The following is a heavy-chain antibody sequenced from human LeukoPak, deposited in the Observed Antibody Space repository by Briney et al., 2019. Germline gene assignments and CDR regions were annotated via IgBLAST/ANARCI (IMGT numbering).Heavy chain of an antibody. CDR2: MNPNSGNT. V-gene: IGHV1-8*01. Sequence: ASVKVSCKASGYTFTSYDINWARQATGQGLEWMGWMNPNSGNTGYAQKFQGRVTMTRNTSISTAYMELSSLRSEDTAVYYCARGVYGDYVLDYWGQGTLVTVSS. D-gene: IGHD4-17*01. CDR3: ARGVYGDYVLDY. J-gene: IGHJ4*02. CDR1: GYTFTSYD.